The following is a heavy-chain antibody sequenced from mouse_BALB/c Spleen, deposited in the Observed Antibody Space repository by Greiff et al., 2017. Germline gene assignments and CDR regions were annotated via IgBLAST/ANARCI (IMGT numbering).Heavy chain of an antibody. D-gene: IGHD2-3*01. CDR2: IYPYNGGT. J-gene: IGHJ2*01. V-gene: IGHV1S29*02. CDR1: GYTFTDYN. Sequence: EVKLMESGPELVKPGASVKISCKASGYTFTDYNMHWVKQSHGKSLEWIGYIYPYNGGTSYNQKFKGKATLTVDKSSSTAYMQLKSLTSEDSAVYYCARRVYDGYYDYWGQGTTLTVSS. CDR3: ARRVYDGYYDY.